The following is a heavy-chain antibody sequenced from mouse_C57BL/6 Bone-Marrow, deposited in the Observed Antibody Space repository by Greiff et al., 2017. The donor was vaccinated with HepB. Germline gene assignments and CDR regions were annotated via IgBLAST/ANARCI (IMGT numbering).Heavy chain of an antibody. J-gene: IGHJ2*01. CDR1: GYTFTSYW. D-gene: IGHD1-1*01. V-gene: IGHV1-50*01. Sequence: LQQSGAELVKPGASVKLSCKASGYTFTSYWMQWVKQRPGQGLEWIGEIDPSDSYTNYNQKFKGKATLTVDTSSSTAYMQLSSLTSEDSAVYYCYYGSSYYWGQGTTLTVSS. CDR3: YYGSSYY. CDR2: IDPSDSYT.